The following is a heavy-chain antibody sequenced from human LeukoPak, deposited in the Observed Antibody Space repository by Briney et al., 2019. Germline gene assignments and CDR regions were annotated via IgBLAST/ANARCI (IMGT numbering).Heavy chain of an antibody. Sequence: GGSLRLSCVASGFTFISYWMSWVRQAPGKGLDWVSAIVGSGDPTYYLDSVKGRFTISRDNSKNTVYLQMNSLTDEDTAVYYCALNAYGSGMTSWGQGALVTVSS. V-gene: IGHV3-23*01. CDR3: ALNAYGSGMTS. J-gene: IGHJ4*02. CDR1: GFTFISYW. CDR2: IVGSGDPT. D-gene: IGHD3-10*01.